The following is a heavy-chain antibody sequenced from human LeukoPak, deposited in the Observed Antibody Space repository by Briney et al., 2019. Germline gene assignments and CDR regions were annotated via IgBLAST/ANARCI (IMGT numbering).Heavy chain of an antibody. V-gene: IGHV4-4*09. CDR2: IYTSGST. CDR1: GGSISSYY. Sequence: SETLSLTCTVSGGSISSYYWSWIRQPPGKGLEWIGHIYTSGSTNYNPSLKSRVTISVDTSKNQFSLKLSSVTAADTAVYYCARQGGATTSDAFDIWGQGTMVTVSS. CDR3: ARQGGATTSDAFDI. J-gene: IGHJ3*02. D-gene: IGHD1-26*01.